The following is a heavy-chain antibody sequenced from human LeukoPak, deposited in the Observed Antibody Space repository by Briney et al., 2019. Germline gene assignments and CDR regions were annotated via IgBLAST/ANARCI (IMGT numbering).Heavy chain of an antibody. J-gene: IGHJ4*02. V-gene: IGHV1-69*13. CDR1: GGTFSSYA. CDR3: ASATHYDFWSGYSIDY. Sequence: ASVKVSCKASGGTFSSYAISWVRQAPGQGLEWMGGIIPIFGTANYAQKFQGRVTITADESTSTAYMELSSLRSEDTAVYYCASATHYDFWSGYSIDYWGQGTLVTVSS. CDR2: IIPIFGTA. D-gene: IGHD3-3*01.